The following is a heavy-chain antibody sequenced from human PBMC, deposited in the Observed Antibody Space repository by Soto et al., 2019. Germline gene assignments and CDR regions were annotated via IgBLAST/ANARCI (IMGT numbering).Heavy chain of an antibody. V-gene: IGHV1-2*06. CDR3: ARSTMVRGVITPFYGMDV. Sequence: ASVKVSCKASGYIFTDYYMHWVRQAPGQELGWMGRINPNSGGTNYAQKFQGRVTITRDTSTSTAYMELSSLRSEDTAVYYCARSTMVRGVITPFYGMDVWGQGTTVTVSS. CDR2: INPNSGGT. D-gene: IGHD3-10*01. J-gene: IGHJ6*02. CDR1: GYIFTDYY.